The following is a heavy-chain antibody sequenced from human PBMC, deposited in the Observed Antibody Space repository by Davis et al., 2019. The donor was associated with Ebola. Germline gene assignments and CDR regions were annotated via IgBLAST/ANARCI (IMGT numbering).Heavy chain of an antibody. CDR3: ARGENSGYDPFDY. V-gene: IGHV5-51*01. CDR1: GYSFTSYW. Sequence: GGSLRLSCKGSGYSFTSYWIGWVRQMPGKGLEWMGIIYPGDSDTRYSPSFQGQVTISADKSISTAYLQWSSLKASDTAMYYCARGENSGYDPFDYWGQGTLVTVSS. D-gene: IGHD5-12*01. J-gene: IGHJ4*02. CDR2: IYPGDSDT.